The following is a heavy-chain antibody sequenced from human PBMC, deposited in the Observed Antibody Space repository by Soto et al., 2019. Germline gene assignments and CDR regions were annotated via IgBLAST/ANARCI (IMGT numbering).Heavy chain of an antibody. CDR1: GYTFTSYG. V-gene: IGHV1-3*01. J-gene: IGHJ5*02. CDR3: VRRQVPASGIDWFDP. D-gene: IGHD6-13*01. Sequence: GASVKVSCKASGYTFTSYGIHWVRQAPGQRLEWMGWINAANGDTKYSPKFQGRVTITRDTSASTAYMELSSLRSEDTAVYYCVRRQVPASGIDWFDPWGQGTLVTVSS. CDR2: INAANGDT.